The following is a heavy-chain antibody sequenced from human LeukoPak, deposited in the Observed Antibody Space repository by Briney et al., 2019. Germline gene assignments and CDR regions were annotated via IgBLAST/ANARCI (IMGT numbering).Heavy chain of an antibody. V-gene: IGHV3-7*01. Sequence: GGSLRLSCAASGFTFSSYWMSWVRQAPGKGLEWVANIKQDGSEKYYVDSVKGRFTISRDYAKNSLYLQMNSLRAEDTAVYYCARLGYCSGGSCYSCIDYWGQRTQVTVSS. CDR1: GFTFSSYW. CDR3: ARLGYCSGGSCYSCIDY. CDR2: IKQDGSEK. D-gene: IGHD2-15*01. J-gene: IGHJ4*02.